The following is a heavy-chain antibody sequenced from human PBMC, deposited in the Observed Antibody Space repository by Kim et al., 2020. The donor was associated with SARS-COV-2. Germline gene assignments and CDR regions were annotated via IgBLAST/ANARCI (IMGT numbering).Heavy chain of an antibody. D-gene: IGHD1-7*01. V-gene: IGHV1-69*13. CDR1: GGTFSSYA. J-gene: IGHJ3*02. Sequence: SVKVSCKASGGTFSSYAISWVRQAPGQGLEWMGGIIPIFGTANYAQKFQGRVTITADESTSTAYMELSSLRSEDTAVYYCARNDWNYWRAFDIWGQGTMVTVSS. CDR2: IIPIFGTA. CDR3: ARNDWNYWRAFDI.